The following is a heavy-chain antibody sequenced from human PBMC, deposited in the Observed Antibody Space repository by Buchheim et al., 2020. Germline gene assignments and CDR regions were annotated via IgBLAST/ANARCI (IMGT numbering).Heavy chain of an antibody. J-gene: IGHJ4*02. Sequence: EVQLLDSGGGLVQPGGSLRLSCAASGFTFSSYAMSWVRQAPGKGLEWVSVISGGGGTTSYADSVKGRFSISRDNSKNTLDLQMNSLRVEDTAVYYCAKRDSMVRGVTDYWGQGTL. CDR3: AKRDSMVRGVTDY. V-gene: IGHV3-23*01. CDR1: GFTFSSYA. CDR2: ISGGGGTT. D-gene: IGHD3-10*01.